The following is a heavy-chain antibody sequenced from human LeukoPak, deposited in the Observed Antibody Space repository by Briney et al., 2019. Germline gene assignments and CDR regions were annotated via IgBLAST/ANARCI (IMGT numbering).Heavy chain of an antibody. D-gene: IGHD3-9*01. CDR2: IIPILGIA. J-gene: IGHJ4*02. CDR1: GGTFSTYA. V-gene: IGHV1-69*04. CDR3: ARDPDYDILTGYSPTDFDY. Sequence: EASVKVSCKASGGTFSTYAISWVRQAPGQGLEWMGRIIPILGIANYAQKFQGRVTITADKSTSTAYMELSSLRSEDTAVYYCARDPDYDILTGYSPTDFDYWGQGTLVTVSS.